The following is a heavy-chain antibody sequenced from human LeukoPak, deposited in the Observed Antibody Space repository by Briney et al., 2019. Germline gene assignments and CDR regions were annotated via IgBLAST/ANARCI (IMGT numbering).Heavy chain of an antibody. CDR2: INPSGGST. Sequence: ASVKVSCKASGYTFTSYYMHWVRQAPGQGLEWMGIINPSGGSTSYAQKSQGRVTMTRDMSTSTVYMELSSLRSEDTAVYYCARGYYDSSGYHDAFDIWGQGTMVTVSS. D-gene: IGHD3-22*01. CDR3: ARGYYDSSGYHDAFDI. V-gene: IGHV1-46*01. CDR1: GYTFTSYY. J-gene: IGHJ3*02.